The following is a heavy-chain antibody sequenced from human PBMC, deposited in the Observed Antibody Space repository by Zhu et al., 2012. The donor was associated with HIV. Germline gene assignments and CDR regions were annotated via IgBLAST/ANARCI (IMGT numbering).Heavy chain of an antibody. CDR1: GGSISSGDYS. J-gene: IGHJ5*02. Sequence: QVQLQESGSGVVKPSQTLSLTCAVSGGSISSGDYSWSWIRQPPGKGLEWIGYIFYNGGTYYNPSLKSRVAISLDASENQFSLRVNSVTASDTAVYYCARASSTVGGNWFDPWGLGTLGHRVL. D-gene: IGHD2-15*01. V-gene: IGHV4-30-2*01. CDR3: ARASSTVGGNWFDP. CDR2: IFYNGGT.